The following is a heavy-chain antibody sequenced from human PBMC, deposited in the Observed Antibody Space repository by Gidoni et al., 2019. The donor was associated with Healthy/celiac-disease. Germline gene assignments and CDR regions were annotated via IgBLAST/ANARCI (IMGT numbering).Heavy chain of an antibody. D-gene: IGHD3-22*01. J-gene: IGHJ4*02. V-gene: IGHV3-23*01. Sequence: EVQLLESGGGLVQPGGSLRLSCPASGFTFSSYALSWVRQAPGKGLDWVSAISGSVGSTYYADSVKGRFTISRDNSKNTLYLQMNSLRAEDTAVYYCATSAYYDSSGYYLFDYWGQGTLVTVSS. CDR1: GFTFSSYA. CDR2: ISGSVGST. CDR3: ATSAYYDSSGYYLFDY.